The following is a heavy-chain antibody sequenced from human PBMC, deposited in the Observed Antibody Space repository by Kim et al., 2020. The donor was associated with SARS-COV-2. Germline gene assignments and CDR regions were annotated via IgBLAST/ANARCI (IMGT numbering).Heavy chain of an antibody. J-gene: IGHJ6*01. D-gene: IGHD3-10*01. CDR3: AKSKITMFQGVLYGMEV. V-gene: IGHV3-9*01. CDR1: GFTFDDYA. Sequence: GGSLRLSCAASGFTFDDYAMHWVRQAPGKGLEWVSGISWNSGTIGYADSVKGRFTISRDNAKNSLYLQMNSLSTEDTALYYCAKSKITMFQGVLYGMEV. CDR2: ISWNSGTI.